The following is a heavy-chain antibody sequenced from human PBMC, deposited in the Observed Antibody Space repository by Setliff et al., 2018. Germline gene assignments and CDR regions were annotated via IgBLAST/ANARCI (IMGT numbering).Heavy chain of an antibody. CDR1: GGSISSYY. CDR2: IYYSGST. Sequence: ASETLSLTCTVSGGSISSYYWSWIRQPPGKRLEWIGYIYYSGSTNYNPSLESRVTISVDTSKNQFSLRLNSATAADTAVYYCARLRGAFDYWGQGTLATVSS. J-gene: IGHJ4*02. D-gene: IGHD3-16*01. V-gene: IGHV4-59*01. CDR3: ARLRGAFDY.